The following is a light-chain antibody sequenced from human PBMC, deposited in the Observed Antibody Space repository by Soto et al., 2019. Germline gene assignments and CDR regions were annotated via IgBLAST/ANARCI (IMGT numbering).Light chain of an antibody. Sequence: QSVLTQPPSASGTPGQRVTISCSGSSSSIGSNSVNWYQQVPRTAPKVLIYTNNQRPSGVPDRFSGSKSGTSASLAISGLQSEDEADYYCAAWDGSLNVYVFGTGTKLTVL. J-gene: IGLJ1*01. CDR2: TNN. CDR1: SSSIGSNS. CDR3: AAWDGSLNVYV. V-gene: IGLV1-44*01.